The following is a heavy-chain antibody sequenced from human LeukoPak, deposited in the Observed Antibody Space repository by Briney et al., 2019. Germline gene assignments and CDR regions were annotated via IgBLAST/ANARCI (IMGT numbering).Heavy chain of an antibody. J-gene: IGHJ4*02. CDR1: GYTFTGYY. D-gene: IGHD6-19*01. CDR2: INPNSGGT. V-gene: IGHV1-2*02. Sequence: ASVKVSCKASGYTFTGYYMHWVRQAPGQGLEWMGWINPNSGGTNYVQKFQGRVTMTRDTSISTAYMELSRLRSDDTAVYYCARVFRVAVSGADYWGQGTLVTVSS. CDR3: ARVFRVAVSGADY.